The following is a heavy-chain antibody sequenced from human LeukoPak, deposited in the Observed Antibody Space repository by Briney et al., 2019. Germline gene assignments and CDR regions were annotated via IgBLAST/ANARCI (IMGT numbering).Heavy chain of an antibody. V-gene: IGHV4-38-2*02. CDR2: IYHSGST. CDR3: ARRGSDFAIDS. D-gene: IGHD3-16*01. J-gene: IGHJ5*01. CDR1: GYSISSGYY. Sequence: PSETLSLTCTVSGYSISSGYYWGWIRQPPGKGLEWIGSIYHSGSTYYNPSLKSRVTISVDTSKNQFSLKLSSVTAADTAVYYCARRGSDFAIDSWGQGTLVTVSS.